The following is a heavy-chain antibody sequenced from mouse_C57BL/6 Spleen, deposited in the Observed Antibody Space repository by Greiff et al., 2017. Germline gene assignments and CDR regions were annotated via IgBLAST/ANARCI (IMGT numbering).Heavy chain of an antibody. CDR3: AIRGGYDPYYFDY. CDR2: IHPSDSDT. J-gene: IGHJ2*01. CDR1: GYTFTSYW. Sequence: VQLQQPGAELVMPGASVKVSCKASGYTFTSYWMHWVKQRPGQGLEWIGRIHPSDSDTNYNQKFTGKATLTVDKSSSTAYMQLSSLTSEDSAVYYCAIRGGYDPYYFDYWGQGTTLTVSS. V-gene: IGHV1-74*01. D-gene: IGHD2-2*01.